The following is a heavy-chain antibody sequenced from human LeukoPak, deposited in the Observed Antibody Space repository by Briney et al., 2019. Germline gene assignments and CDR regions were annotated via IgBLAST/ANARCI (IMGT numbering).Heavy chain of an antibody. Sequence: ASVKVSCKASGYTFTGYYMHWVRQAPRQGLEWMGWINPNSGGTNYAQKFQGRVTMTRDTSISTAYMELSRLRSDDTAVYYCARCSRKSYYYMDVWGKGTTVTVSS. V-gene: IGHV1-2*02. J-gene: IGHJ6*03. D-gene: IGHD6-13*01. CDR3: ARCSRKSYYYMDV. CDR2: INPNSGGT. CDR1: GYTFTGYY.